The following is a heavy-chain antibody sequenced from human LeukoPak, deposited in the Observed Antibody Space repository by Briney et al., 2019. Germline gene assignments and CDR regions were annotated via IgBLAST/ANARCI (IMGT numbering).Heavy chain of an antibody. CDR2: INPNSGGT. Sequence: ASVKVSCKASGYTFTSYGISWVRQAPGQGLEWMGWINPNSGGTNYAQKFQGRVTMTRDTSISTAYMELSRLRSDDTAVYYCAREDGGSPTGFDYWGQGTLVTVSS. V-gene: IGHV1-2*02. J-gene: IGHJ4*02. CDR1: GYTFTSYG. CDR3: AREDGGSPTGFDY. D-gene: IGHD1-26*01.